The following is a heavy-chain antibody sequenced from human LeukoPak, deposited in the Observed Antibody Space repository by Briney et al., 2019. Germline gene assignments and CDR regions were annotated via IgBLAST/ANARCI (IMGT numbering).Heavy chain of an antibody. CDR2: IYCSGST. V-gene: IGHV4-31*03. J-gene: IGHJ6*02. Sequence: PSQTLSLTCTVSGGSISSGGYYWSWIRQHPGKGLEWIGYIYCSGSTYYNPSLKSRVTISVDTSKNQFSLKLSSVTAADTAVYYCARDRGSTVNNGMDVWGQGTTVTVSS. CDR3: ARDRGSTVNNGMDV. CDR1: GGSISSGGYY. D-gene: IGHD4-17*01.